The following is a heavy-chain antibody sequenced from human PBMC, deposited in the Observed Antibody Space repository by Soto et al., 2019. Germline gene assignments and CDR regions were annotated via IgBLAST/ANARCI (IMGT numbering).Heavy chain of an antibody. D-gene: IGHD6-19*01. Sequence: GGSLRLSCEGSGFSFPDYDMNWVRQTPGKGLEWVAAVGRFGNTYYRDSVRGRFTISRDDSKNTLYLQMDRLRVDDTAVYFCARDASGPFDYWGQGTLVTVSS. CDR2: VGRFGNT. J-gene: IGHJ4*02. CDR3: ARDASGPFDY. V-gene: IGHV3-23*01. CDR1: GFSFPDYD.